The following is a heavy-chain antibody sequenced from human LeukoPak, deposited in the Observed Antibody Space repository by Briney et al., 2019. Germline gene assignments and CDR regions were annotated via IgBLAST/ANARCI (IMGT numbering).Heavy chain of an antibody. D-gene: IGHD4-17*01. V-gene: IGHV3-15*01. CDR2: IKSKGDGETT. CDR1: GFTFSNAW. J-gene: IGHJ4*02. CDR3: TADVPNDDGDYVPIDY. Sequence: GGSLRLSCAVSGFTFSNAWMTWFRQAPGKGLEWVGRIKSKGDGETTDYAAPGKGRFTISRDDSENTLYLQMNSLKTEDTAVYYCTADVPNDDGDYVPIDYWGQGTLVTVSS.